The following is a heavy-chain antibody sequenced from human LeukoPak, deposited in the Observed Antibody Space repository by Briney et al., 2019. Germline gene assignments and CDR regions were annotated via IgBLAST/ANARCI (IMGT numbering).Heavy chain of an antibody. J-gene: IGHJ3*02. Sequence: GGSLRLSCAASGFTFDDYGMSWVRQAPGKGLEWVSGINWNGGSTGYADSVKGRFTISRDNAKNSLYLQMNSLRAEDTALYYCGRPGEGYCSSTSCYELAFDIWGQGTMVTVSS. CDR1: GFTFDDYG. CDR2: INWNGGST. CDR3: GRPGEGYCSSTSCYELAFDI. D-gene: IGHD2-2*01. V-gene: IGHV3-20*04.